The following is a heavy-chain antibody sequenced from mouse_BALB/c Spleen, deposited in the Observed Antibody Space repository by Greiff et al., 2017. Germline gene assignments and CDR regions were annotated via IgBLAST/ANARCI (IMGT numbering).Heavy chain of an antibody. J-gene: IGHJ4*01. D-gene: IGHD2-3*01. CDR1: GYSITSGYY. CDR2: ISYDGSN. CDR3: ARDPYEYYAMDY. V-gene: IGHV3-6*02. Sequence: VQLKESGPGLVKPSQSLSLTCSVTGYSITSGYYWNWIRQFPGNKLEWMGYISYDGSNNYNPSLKNRISITRDTSKNQFFLKLNSVTTEDTATYYCARDPYEYYAMDYWGQGTSVTVSS.